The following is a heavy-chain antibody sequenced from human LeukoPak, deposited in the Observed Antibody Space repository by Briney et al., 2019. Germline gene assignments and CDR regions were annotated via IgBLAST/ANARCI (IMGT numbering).Heavy chain of an antibody. D-gene: IGHD1-7*01. Sequence: GGPLRLSCAASGFTFDDYAMHCVRQVPGKTLEWVSLNSGNGGNTYYADSVKGRSTISRDNSKNSLYLQMNSLRTEDTALYYCAKDISNWNSRHFDYWGQGTLVTVSS. CDR2: NSGNGGNT. CDR3: AKDISNWNSRHFDY. CDR1: GFTFDDYA. J-gene: IGHJ4*02. V-gene: IGHV3-43*02.